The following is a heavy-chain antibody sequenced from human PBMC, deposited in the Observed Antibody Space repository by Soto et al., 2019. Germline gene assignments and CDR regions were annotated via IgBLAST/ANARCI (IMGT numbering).Heavy chain of an antibody. V-gene: IGHV3-30-3*01. CDR2: ISYDGTYK. CDR1: GFLFYKYA. J-gene: IGHJ6*02. CDR3: AKGLVMRGSDLNLYVMDV. Sequence: HPGGSLRLSCAASGFLFYKYATHWVRQAPGKGLEWLSSISYDGTYKYYADSVKGRFTISRDNSKNTLYLQMDSLRSEDTAVYFCAKGLVMRGSDLNLYVMDVWGQGTTVTVSS. D-gene: IGHD5-12*01.